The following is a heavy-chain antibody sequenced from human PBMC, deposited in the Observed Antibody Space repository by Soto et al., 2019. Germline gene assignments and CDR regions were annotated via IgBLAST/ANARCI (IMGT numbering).Heavy chain of an antibody. CDR3: ARWDMESTEYYYGLDV. CDR2: LYSDGIT. CDR1: GFTVSSSY. D-gene: IGHD2-15*01. J-gene: IGHJ6*02. V-gene: IGHV3-53*01. Sequence: GGSLRLSCAASGFTVSSSYMTWVRQAPGKGLEWLSVLYSDGITYYADSASGRFTISRDNSKNTVYLEVNSLRAEDTAVYYCARWDMESTEYYYGLDVWGQGTTVTVSS.